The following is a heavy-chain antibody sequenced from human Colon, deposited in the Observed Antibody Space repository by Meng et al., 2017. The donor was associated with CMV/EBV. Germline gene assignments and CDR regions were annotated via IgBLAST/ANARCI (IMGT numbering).Heavy chain of an antibody. CDR3: ARGGGTPIRGVLPFDF. CDR2: IDHTGST. V-gene: IGHV4-34*01. D-gene: IGHD3-10*01. Sequence: QVHRQQWAAGLLQPSETRSLTCALYGGSFSPYYWSWIRQSPGKGLEWIAEIDHTGSTNYNPSLKSRVTISIDTSNSHFSLNLTSATAADTAVYYCARGGGTPIRGVLPFDFWGQGTLVTVSS. J-gene: IGHJ4*02. CDR1: GGSFSPYY.